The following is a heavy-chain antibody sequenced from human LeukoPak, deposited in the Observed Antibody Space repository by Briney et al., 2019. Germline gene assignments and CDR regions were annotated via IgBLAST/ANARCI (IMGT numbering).Heavy chain of an antibody. V-gene: IGHV6-1*01. Sequence: SQTLSLTCAISGDSVSSDSATWNWIRQSLSRGLEWLGRTYYRSKWYSAYAVSVKSRISINSDTSKNQFSLQLNSVTPEDTAIYYCARGPQWLNYWGQGTLVTVSS. CDR3: ARGPQWLNY. CDR1: GDSVSSDSAT. J-gene: IGHJ4*02. D-gene: IGHD6-19*01. CDR2: TYYRSKWYS.